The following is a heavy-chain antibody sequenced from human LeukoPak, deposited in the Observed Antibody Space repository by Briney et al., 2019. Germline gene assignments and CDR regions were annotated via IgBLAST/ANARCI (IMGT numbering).Heavy chain of an antibody. CDR1: GYSFNNYW. CDR3: ARQYSRSSPFDY. J-gene: IGHJ4*02. D-gene: IGHD6-6*01. CDR2: IYPGDSDT. V-gene: IGHV5-51*01. Sequence: GESLKISCKGFGYSFNNYWIGWVRQMPGKGLECMGIIYPGDSDTRYSPSFQGQVTISAGKSINTAYLQWSSLKASDTAMYYCARQYSRSSPFDYWGQGALVTVPS.